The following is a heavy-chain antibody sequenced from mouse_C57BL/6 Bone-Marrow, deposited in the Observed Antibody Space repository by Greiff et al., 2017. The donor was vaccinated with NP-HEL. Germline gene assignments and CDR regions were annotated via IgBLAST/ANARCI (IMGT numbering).Heavy chain of an antibody. D-gene: IGHD2-4*01. Sequence: EVKLVESGGDLVKPGGSLKLSCAASGFTFSSYGMSWVRQTPDKRLEWVATISSGGSYTYYPDSVKGRFTISRDNAKNTLYLQMSSLKSEDTAMYYCARQGVYYDYDGSHAMDYWGQGTSVTVSS. CDR3: ARQGVYYDYDGSHAMDY. CDR1: GFTFSSYG. J-gene: IGHJ4*01. V-gene: IGHV5-6*01. CDR2: ISSGGSYT.